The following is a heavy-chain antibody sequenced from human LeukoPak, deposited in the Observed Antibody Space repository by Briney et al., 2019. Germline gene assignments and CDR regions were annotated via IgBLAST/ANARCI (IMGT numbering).Heavy chain of an antibody. CDR2: IWYDGSNK. CDR3: AREGGGALDY. J-gene: IGHJ4*02. V-gene: IGHV3-33*01. D-gene: IGHD3-10*01. Sequence: GGSLRLSCAASGFTFSNYGIHWVRQAPGKGLEWVALIWYDGSNKYYADSVKGRFTISRDNSKNTVYLQMNSLRAEDTAVYYCAREGGGALDYWGQGTLVTVSS. CDR1: GFTFSNYG.